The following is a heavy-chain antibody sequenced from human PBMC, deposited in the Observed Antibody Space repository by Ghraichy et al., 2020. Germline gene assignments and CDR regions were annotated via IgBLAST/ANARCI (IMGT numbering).Heavy chain of an antibody. V-gene: IGHV4-39*01. CDR3: ARRGGSSWYPPYYYYGMDV. D-gene: IGHD6-13*01. Sequence: SETLSLTCTVSGGSISSSSYYWGWIRQPPGKGLEWIGSIYYSGSTYYNPSLKSRVTISVDTSKNQFSLKLSSVTAADTAVYYCARRGGSSWYPPYYYYGMDVWGQGTTVTVSS. J-gene: IGHJ6*02. CDR2: IYYSGST. CDR1: GGSISSSSYY.